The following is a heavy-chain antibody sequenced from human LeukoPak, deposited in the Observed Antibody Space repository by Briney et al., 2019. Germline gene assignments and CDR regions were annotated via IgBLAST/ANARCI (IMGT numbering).Heavy chain of an antibody. CDR2: IYPGDSDT. D-gene: IGHD6-13*01. J-gene: IGHJ4*02. Sequence: GESLKISCKGSGYSFTSYWTGWVRQMPGKGLEWMGIIYPGDSDTRYSPSFQGQVTISADKSISTAYLQWSSLKASDTAMYHCARRTLIAAADYWGQGTLVTVSS. CDR1: GYSFTSYW. V-gene: IGHV5-51*01. CDR3: ARRTLIAAADY.